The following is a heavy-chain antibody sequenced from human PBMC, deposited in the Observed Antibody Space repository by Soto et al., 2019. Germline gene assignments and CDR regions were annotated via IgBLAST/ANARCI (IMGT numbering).Heavy chain of an antibody. V-gene: IGHV2-5*02. Sequence: QITLKESGPTLVKPTQTLTLTCTFSGFSLSTSGVGVGWIRQPPGKALEWLALIYWDDDKRYSPSLKSRLTITKATSKNQVVLTMPNMDPVDTATYYCAHCSYYYGSGPYYFDYWGQGTLVTVSS. J-gene: IGHJ4*02. CDR1: GFSLSTSGVG. CDR2: IYWDDDK. D-gene: IGHD3-10*01. CDR3: AHCSYYYGSGPYYFDY.